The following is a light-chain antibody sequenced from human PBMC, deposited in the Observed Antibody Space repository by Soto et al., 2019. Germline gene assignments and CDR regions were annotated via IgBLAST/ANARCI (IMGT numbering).Light chain of an antibody. CDR3: CSYAGSQTWV. CDR1: SSNIGSNY. J-gene: IGLJ3*02. CDR2: RNY. Sequence: QSVLSQSPSASGTPGQRVTISCSGSSSNIGSNYVFWYQQLPGTAPKVLIYRNYQRPSGVPDRFSGSKSGNTASLTISGLQAEDETDYYCCSYAGSQTWVFGGGTKLTVL. V-gene: IGLV1-47*01.